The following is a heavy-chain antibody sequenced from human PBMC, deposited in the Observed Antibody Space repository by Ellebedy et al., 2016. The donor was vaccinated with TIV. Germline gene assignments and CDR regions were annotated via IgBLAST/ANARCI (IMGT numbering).Heavy chain of an antibody. CDR1: GFTFSSYW. D-gene: IGHD1-26*01. Sequence: GESLKIYCAASGFTFSSYWMHWVRQAPGKGLVWVSRINTDGRTIDYADSVKGWFSISRDNAKNTLYLQMNSLRVEETAVYFCARAGSYRFDYWGQGNLVTVSS. J-gene: IGHJ4*02. CDR3: ARAGSYRFDY. CDR2: INTDGRTI. V-gene: IGHV3-74*01.